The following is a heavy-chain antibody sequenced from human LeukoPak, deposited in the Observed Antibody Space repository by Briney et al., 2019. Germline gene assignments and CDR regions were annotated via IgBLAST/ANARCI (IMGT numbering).Heavy chain of an antibody. J-gene: IGHJ4*02. CDR3: AKTAAGAYYFDY. D-gene: IGHD6-13*01. CDR1: GFTFSSYG. Sequence: GGSLRLSCAASGFTFSSYGMHWVRQAPGKGLEWVAVISYDGSNKYYADSVKGRLTIYRDNSKNTLYLQMNSLSAEDPAVYYCAKTAAGAYYFDYWGQGTLVTVSS. CDR2: ISYDGSNK. V-gene: IGHV3-30*18.